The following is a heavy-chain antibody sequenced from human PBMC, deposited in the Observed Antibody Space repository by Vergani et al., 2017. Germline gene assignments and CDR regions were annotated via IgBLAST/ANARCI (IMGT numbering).Heavy chain of an antibody. V-gene: IGHV3-15*01. CDR2: IKSKTDGGTT. CDR1: GFTFSNAW. D-gene: IGHD5-24*01. Sequence: EVQLVESGGGLVKPGGSLRLSCAASGFTFSNAWMSWVRQAPGKGLEWVGRIKSKTDGGTTDYAAPVKGRFTISRDDSKNTLYLQMNSLRAEDTAVYYCAKMATILFYFDYWGQGTLVTVSS. J-gene: IGHJ4*02. CDR3: AKMATILFYFDY.